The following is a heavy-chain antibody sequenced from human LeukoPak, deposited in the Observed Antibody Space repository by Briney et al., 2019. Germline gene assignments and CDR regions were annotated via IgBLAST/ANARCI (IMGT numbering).Heavy chain of an antibody. J-gene: IGHJ4*02. D-gene: IGHD1-26*01. CDR1: GYTFTGYY. V-gene: IGHV1-2*02. CDR2: INPNSGGT. Sequence: ASVKVSCKASGYTFTGYYMHWVRQAPGQGLEWMGWINPNSGGTNYAQKFQGRVTMTRDTSISTAYMELSRLRSDDTAVYYCARAKRPLGSYYYDYWGQGTLVTVSP. CDR3: ARAKRPLGSYYYDY.